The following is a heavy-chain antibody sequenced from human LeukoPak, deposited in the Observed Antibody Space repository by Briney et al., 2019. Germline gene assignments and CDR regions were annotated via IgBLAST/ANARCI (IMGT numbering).Heavy chain of an antibody. CDR2: IIPIFGTA. D-gene: IGHD1-14*01. J-gene: IGHJ4*02. V-gene: IGHV1-69*13. CDR1: GGTFSSYA. CDR3: ARTHRDVPHFDY. Sequence: SVKVSCKASGGTFSSYAISWVRQAPGQGLEWMGGIIPIFGTANYAQKFQGRVTITADESTSTAYMELSSLRSEDTAVYYCARTHRDVPHFDYWGQGTLVTVSS.